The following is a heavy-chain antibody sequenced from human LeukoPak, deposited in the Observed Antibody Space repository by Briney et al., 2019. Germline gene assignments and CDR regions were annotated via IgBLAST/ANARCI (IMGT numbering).Heavy chain of an antibody. J-gene: IGHJ5*02. CDR2: VYYDGNT. CDR3: ASIAAATNCFDP. Sequence: GGSLRLSCAASEFTVSTNYMNWVRQAPGKGLEWVSVVYYDGNTYYADSVKGRFTISRDSSKNTLYLQMNSLRAEDTAVYYCASIAAATNCFDPWGQGTLLTVSS. D-gene: IGHD6-13*01. CDR1: EFTVSTNY. V-gene: IGHV3-53*05.